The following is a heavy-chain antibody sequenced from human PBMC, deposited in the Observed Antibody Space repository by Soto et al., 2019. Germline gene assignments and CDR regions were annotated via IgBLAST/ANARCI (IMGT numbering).Heavy chain of an antibody. CDR3: ARAAMGGSSWPFDY. J-gene: IGHJ4*02. Sequence: SETLSLTCAVSGGSISSSNWWSWVRQPPGKGLEWIGEIYHSGSTNYNPSLKSRVTISVDKSKNQFSLKLGSVTAADTAVYYCARAAMGGSSWPFDYWGQGTLVTVSS. CDR2: IYHSGST. D-gene: IGHD6-13*01. CDR1: GGSISSSNW. V-gene: IGHV4-4*02.